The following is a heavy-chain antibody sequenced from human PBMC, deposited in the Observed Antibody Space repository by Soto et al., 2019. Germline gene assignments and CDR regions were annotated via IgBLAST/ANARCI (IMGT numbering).Heavy chain of an antibody. Sequence: GGSLRLSCAASGFTFSSYAMSWVRQAPGKGLEWVSAISGRGGSTYYADSAKGRFTISRDNSKNTLYLQMNSLRAEDTAVYYCAKTFSLGYGVYYYYMDVWGKGTTVTVSS. D-gene: IGHD4-17*01. V-gene: IGHV3-23*01. J-gene: IGHJ6*03. CDR3: AKTFSLGYGVYYYYMDV. CDR2: ISGRGGST. CDR1: GFTFSSYA.